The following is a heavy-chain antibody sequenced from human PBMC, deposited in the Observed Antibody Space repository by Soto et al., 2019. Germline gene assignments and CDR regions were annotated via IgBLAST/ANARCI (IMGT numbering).Heavy chain of an antibody. CDR2: IYYSGST. CDR3: ARHADHSPQGEHYFQH. V-gene: IGHV4-39*01. CDR1: GGSISSSSYY. Sequence: SETLSLTCTVSGGSISSSSYYWGWIRQPPGKGLEWIGSIYYSGSTYYNPSLKSRVTISVDTSKNQFSLKLSSVTAADTAVYYCARHADHSPQGEHYFQHWGQGTLVTVSS. J-gene: IGHJ1*01. D-gene: IGHD5-18*01.